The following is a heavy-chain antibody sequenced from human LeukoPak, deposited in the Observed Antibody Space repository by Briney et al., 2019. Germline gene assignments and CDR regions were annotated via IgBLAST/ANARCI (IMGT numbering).Heavy chain of an antibody. V-gene: IGHV3-21*01. CDR3: ARSMEYYDILTGYPSGYYFDY. J-gene: IGHJ4*02. CDR2: ISSSSSYI. CDR1: GFTFSSYS. D-gene: IGHD3-9*01. Sequence: PGGFLRLSCAASGFTFSSYSMNWVRQAPGKGLEWVSSISSSSSYIYYADSVKGRFTISRDNAKNSLYLQMNSLRAEDTAVYYCARSMEYYDILTGYPSGYYFDYWGQGTLVTVSS.